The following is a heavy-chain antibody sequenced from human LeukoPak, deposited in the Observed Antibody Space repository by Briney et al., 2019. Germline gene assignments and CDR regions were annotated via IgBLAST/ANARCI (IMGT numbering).Heavy chain of an antibody. D-gene: IGHD3-10*01. CDR1: GGSISSYY. Sequence: SETLSLTCTVSGGSISSYYWSWIRQPPGKGLEWIGYIYYSGSTKYNPSLKSRVIISVDTSKNRFSLKLSSVTAADTAVYYCARVHYYGSGLSSYFDYWGQGTLVTVSS. CDR2: IYYSGST. V-gene: IGHV4-59*01. CDR3: ARVHYYGSGLSSYFDY. J-gene: IGHJ4*02.